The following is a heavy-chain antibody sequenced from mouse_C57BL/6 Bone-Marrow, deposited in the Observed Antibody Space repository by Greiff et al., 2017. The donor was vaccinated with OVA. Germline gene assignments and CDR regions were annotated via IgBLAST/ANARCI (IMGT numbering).Heavy chain of an antibody. J-gene: IGHJ2*01. CDR3: ARDYYGSSPLGY. D-gene: IGHD1-1*01. CDR2: IRNKANGYTT. Sequence: EVKLEESGGGLVQPGGSLSLSCAASGFTFTDYYMSWVRQPPGKALEWLGFIRNKANGYTTEYSASVKGRFTISRDNSQSILYLQMNALRAEDSATYYCARDYYGSSPLGYWGQGTTLTVSS. CDR1: GFTFTDYY. V-gene: IGHV7-3*01.